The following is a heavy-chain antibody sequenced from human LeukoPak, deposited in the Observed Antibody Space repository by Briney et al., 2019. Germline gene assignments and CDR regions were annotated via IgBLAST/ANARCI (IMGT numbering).Heavy chain of an antibody. CDR1: GFTFTAFT. Sequence: PGGSLRLSCAASGFTFTAFTINWVRQAPGKGLGWVSSISSSSFIYFADSLKGRFTISRDNAKNSVYLQINSLRAEDTAVYYCARDRNFVAFDIWGQGTMVTVSS. CDR3: ARDRNFVAFDI. J-gene: IGHJ3*02. V-gene: IGHV3-21*06. D-gene: IGHD1-14*01. CDR2: ISSSSFI.